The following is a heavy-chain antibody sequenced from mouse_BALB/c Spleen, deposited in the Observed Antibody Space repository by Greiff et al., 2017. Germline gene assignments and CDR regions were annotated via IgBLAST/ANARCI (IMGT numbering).Heavy chain of an antibody. V-gene: IGHV2-6-4*01. D-gene: IGHD2-2*01. CDR3: ARNYPNYVYEEAMDY. J-gene: IGHJ4*01. CDR1: GFSLSRYS. Sequence: VKLMESGPGLVAPSQSLSITCTVSGFSLSRYSVHWVRQPPGKGLEWLGMIWGGGSTDYNSALKSRLSISKDNSKSQVFLKMNSLQTDDTAMYYCARNYPNYVYEEAMDYWGQGTSVTVSS. CDR2: IWGGGST.